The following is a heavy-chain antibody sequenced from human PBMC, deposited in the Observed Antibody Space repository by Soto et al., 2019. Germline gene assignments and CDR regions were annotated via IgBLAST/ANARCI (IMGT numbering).Heavy chain of an antibody. J-gene: IGHJ6*02. CDR1: GFTFTSSA. D-gene: IGHD5-18*01. Sequence: QMQLVQSGPEVKKPGTSVKVSCKASGFTFTSSAVQWVRQARGQRLEWIGWIVVGSGNTNYAQKFQERVTITRDMSTSTAYMELSSLRSEDTAVYYCAADPEDTAPTSYYYYGMDVWGQGTTVTVSS. CDR2: IVVGSGNT. V-gene: IGHV1-58*01. CDR3: AADPEDTAPTSYYYYGMDV.